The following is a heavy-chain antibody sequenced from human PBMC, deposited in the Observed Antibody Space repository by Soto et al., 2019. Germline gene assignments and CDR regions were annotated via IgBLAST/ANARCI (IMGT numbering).Heavy chain of an antibody. J-gene: IGHJ5*02. V-gene: IGHV4-34*01. CDR2: INHRGST. Sequence: SETLSLTCAVYGGSFSAYYGSWIRQPPGKGLEWIGEINHRGSTNYNPSLKSRVTISVDTSKNQFSLKLSSVTAADTAVYYRARENVAARGWFDPWGQGTLVTVSS. CDR1: GGSFSAYY. CDR3: ARENVAARGWFDP. D-gene: IGHD6-6*01.